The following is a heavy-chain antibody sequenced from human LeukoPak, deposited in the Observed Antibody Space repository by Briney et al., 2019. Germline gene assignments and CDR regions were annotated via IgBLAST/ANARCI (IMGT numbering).Heavy chain of an antibody. Sequence: GGSLRLSCAASGFTFSTYSMNWVRQAPGKGLEWVSSITSSGSAIYYADSVKGRFTISRGNAKNSLYLQMNSLRAEDTAVYYCARDWKYKVDCWGQGTLVTVSS. J-gene: IGHJ4*02. CDR1: GFTFSTYS. V-gene: IGHV3-21*01. D-gene: IGHD1-7*01. CDR3: ARDWKYKVDC. CDR2: ITSSGSAI.